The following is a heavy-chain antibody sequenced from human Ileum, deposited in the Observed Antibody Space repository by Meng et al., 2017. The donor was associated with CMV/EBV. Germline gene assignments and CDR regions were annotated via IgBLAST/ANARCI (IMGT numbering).Heavy chain of an antibody. J-gene: IGHJ5*02. D-gene: IGHD3-3*01. CDR3: ARAISCFSRWFDP. CDR1: GFTFNTSA. Sequence: GESLKISCAASGFTFNTSAIHWVRQAPGKGLEWVAVISYDGNNKYYADSVKGRFTISRDNSQNTLYLQINSLRAGDTAVYYCARAISCFSRWFDPWGQGTLVTVSS. V-gene: IGHV3-30-3*01. CDR2: ISYDGNNK.